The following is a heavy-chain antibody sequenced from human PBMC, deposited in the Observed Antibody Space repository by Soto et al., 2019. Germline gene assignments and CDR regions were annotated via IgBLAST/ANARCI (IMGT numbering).Heavy chain of an antibody. CDR3: ARGRSITMLLQH. Sequence: GGSLRLSCAASGFTFSSYAMSWVRQAPGTGLEWVSGISGGGGSTYYADSVKGRFTISRDNAKNSLYLQMNSLRAEDTAVYYCARGRSITMLLQHWGQGTLVTVSS. CDR2: ISGGGGST. CDR1: GFTFSSYA. J-gene: IGHJ1*01. V-gene: IGHV3-23*01. D-gene: IGHD3-10*01.